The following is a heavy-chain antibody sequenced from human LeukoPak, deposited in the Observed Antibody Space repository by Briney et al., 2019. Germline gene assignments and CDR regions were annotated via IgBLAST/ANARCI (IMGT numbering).Heavy chain of an antibody. D-gene: IGHD1-26*01. CDR2: TYYWSKWYN. J-gene: IGHJ5*02. CDR3: ARGLSGSYPDLGWWFDP. CDR1: GDSVSINRAA. V-gene: IGHV6-1*01. Sequence: QTLSLTCVISGDSVSINRAAWNWIRQSPSRGREWLVRTYYWSKWYNDYAVSVKSRITINPATSKNQFSLQLNSVTPEDTAVYCCARGLSGSYPDLGWWFDPWGQGTLVTVSS.